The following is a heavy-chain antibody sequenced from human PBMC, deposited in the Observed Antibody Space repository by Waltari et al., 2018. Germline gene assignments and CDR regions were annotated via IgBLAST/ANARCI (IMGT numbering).Heavy chain of an antibody. J-gene: IGHJ6*02. Sequence: EVQLVESGGGLVQPGGSLRLSCVASGFTFRGDGMMWVRQAPGKGRGWVAERKEEGSVKSYVDSVRGRFTISRDNAKNSVYLQMNSLRDDDTAMYYCGRGGGRPGLGVDAWGQGTTVTVSS. V-gene: IGHV3-7*03. CDR1: GFTFRGDG. D-gene: IGHD3-16*01. CDR3: GRGGGRPGLGVDA. CDR2: RKEEGSVK.